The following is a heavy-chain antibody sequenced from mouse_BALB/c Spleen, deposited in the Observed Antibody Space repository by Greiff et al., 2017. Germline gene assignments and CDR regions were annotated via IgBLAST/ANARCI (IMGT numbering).Heavy chain of an antibody. CDR3: ARGAAYYAMDY. Sequence: VQLQQSGPELVKPGASVKISCKASGYTFTSYDINWVKQRPGQGLEWIGWIYPGDGSTKYNEKFKGKATLTADKSSSTAYMQLSSLTSENSAVYFCARGAAYYAMDYWGQGTSVTVSS. CDR2: IYPGDGST. V-gene: IGHV1S56*01. J-gene: IGHJ4*01. CDR1: GYTFTSYD.